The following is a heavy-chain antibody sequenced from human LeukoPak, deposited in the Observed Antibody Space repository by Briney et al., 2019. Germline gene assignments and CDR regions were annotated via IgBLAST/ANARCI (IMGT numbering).Heavy chain of an antibody. D-gene: IGHD2-2*01. CDR2: ISGSGGST. CDR1: GFTFSSYA. Sequence: GGSLRLSCVASGFTFSSYAMSWGRQAPGKGLEWVSAISGSGGSTYYADSVKGRFTISRDNSKNTLYLQMNSLRAVDTAVYYCAKEAAAILWHYYYDMDVWGKGTTVAVSS. V-gene: IGHV3-23*01. CDR3: AKEAAAILWHYYYDMDV. J-gene: IGHJ6*03.